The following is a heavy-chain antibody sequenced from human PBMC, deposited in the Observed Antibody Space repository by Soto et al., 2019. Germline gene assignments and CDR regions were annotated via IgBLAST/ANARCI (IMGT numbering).Heavy chain of an antibody. CDR2: IYWNDDK. D-gene: IGHD3-10*01. CDR1: GFSLSTSGVG. Sequence: QITLKESGPTLVNPTQTLTLTCTFSGFSLSTSGVGVGWIRQPPGKALEWLALIYWNDDKRYSPSLKSRLTITKDPSKNQVVLTMTNMDPVDTATYYCAHSFWSLGSGSGNYYYYGMDVWGQGTTVTVSS. J-gene: IGHJ6*02. V-gene: IGHV2-5*01. CDR3: AHSFWSLGSGSGNYYYYGMDV.